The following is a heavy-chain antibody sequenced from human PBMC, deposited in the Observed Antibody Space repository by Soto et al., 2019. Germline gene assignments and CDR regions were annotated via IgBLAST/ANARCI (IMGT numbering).Heavy chain of an antibody. CDR1: GYTFSNHW. J-gene: IGHJ6*02. CDR3: AKSIEGGPMDV. D-gene: IGHD1-26*01. Sequence: GESLKISCQGSGYTFSNHWINWVRLVPGRGLEWMGIIFPRDSDTRYSPSLQGQVIISVDKSTNTAYLQWTRLTASDTAIYYCAKSIEGGPMDVWGQGTPVTVSS. CDR2: IFPRDSDT. V-gene: IGHV5-51*01.